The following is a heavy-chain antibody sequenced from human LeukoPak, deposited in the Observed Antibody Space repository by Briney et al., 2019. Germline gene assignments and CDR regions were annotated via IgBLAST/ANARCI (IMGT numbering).Heavy chain of an antibody. D-gene: IGHD2-2*01. J-gene: IGHJ3*02. V-gene: IGHV1-69*04. CDR2: IIPILGIA. CDR3: ARARDIVVVPAANDAFDI. Sequence: SVRVSCKASGGTFSSYAISWVRQAPGQGLEWMGGIIPILGIANYAQKFQGRVTITAGKSTSTAYMELSSLRSEDTAVYYCARARDIVVVPAANDAFDIWGQGTMVTVSS. CDR1: GGTFSSYA.